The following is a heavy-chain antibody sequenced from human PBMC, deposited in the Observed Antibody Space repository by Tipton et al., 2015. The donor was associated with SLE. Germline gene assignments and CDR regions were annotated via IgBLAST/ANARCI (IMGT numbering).Heavy chain of an antibody. Sequence: GLVKPSETLSLTCTVSGDSISSYYWSWIRQPPGKGLEWIGRIYTSGSTKYNPSLKSRVMISVDTSKNQFSLKLSSVTAADTAVYYCARGRLGVAAAAPYYFHYWGQGTLVTVSS. CDR2: IYTSGST. CDR1: GDSISSYY. D-gene: IGHD6-13*01. V-gene: IGHV4-4*08. J-gene: IGHJ4*02. CDR3: ARGRLGVAAAAPYYFHY.